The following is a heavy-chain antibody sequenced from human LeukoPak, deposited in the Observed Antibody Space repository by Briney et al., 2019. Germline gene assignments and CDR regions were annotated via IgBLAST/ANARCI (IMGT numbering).Heavy chain of an antibody. Sequence: GGSLRLSCAASGFTFSSYAMSWVRQAPGKGLEWVSAISGSGGSTYYADSVKGRFTISRDNSKNTLYLQMNGLRAEDTAVYYCAKDDFWSGYTDYWGQGTLVTVSS. CDR1: GFTFSSYA. J-gene: IGHJ4*02. CDR2: ISGSGGST. CDR3: AKDDFWSGYTDY. D-gene: IGHD3-3*01. V-gene: IGHV3-23*01.